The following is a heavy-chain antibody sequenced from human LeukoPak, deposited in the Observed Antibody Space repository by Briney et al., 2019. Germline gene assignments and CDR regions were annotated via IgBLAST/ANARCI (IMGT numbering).Heavy chain of an antibody. Sequence: GGSLRLSCAASGFTFSSYSMNWVRQAPGKGLEWVSSISSSSSYIYYADSVKGRFTISRDNAKNSLYLQMNSLRAEDTAVYYCAREPPTPAGNVDYWGQGTLVTVSS. CDR1: GFTFSSYS. D-gene: IGHD6-19*01. CDR2: ISSSSSYI. J-gene: IGHJ4*02. CDR3: AREPPTPAGNVDY. V-gene: IGHV3-21*01.